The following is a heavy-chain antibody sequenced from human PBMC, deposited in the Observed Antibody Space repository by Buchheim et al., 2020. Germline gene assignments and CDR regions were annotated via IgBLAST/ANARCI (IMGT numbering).Heavy chain of an antibody. CDR1: GGSIASSRYY. CDR3: ASRPSIVAHLRWFDP. Sequence: QLQLQQSGPGLVKASETLSLTCAVSGGSIASSRYYWGWIRQPPGKGLEWIGNIYYTGSTSYNPSLKSRVTISVDTSKNQFSLKLSSVTAADTAVYYCASRPSIVAHLRWFDPWGQGTL. D-gene: IGHD6-6*01. CDR2: IYYTGST. V-gene: IGHV4-39*01. J-gene: IGHJ5*02.